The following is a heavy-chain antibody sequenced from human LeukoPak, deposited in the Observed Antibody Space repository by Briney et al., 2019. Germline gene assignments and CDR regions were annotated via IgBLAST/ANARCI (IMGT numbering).Heavy chain of an antibody. CDR3: ARLNYYYDSSGYYFWYFDY. J-gene: IGHJ4*02. D-gene: IGHD3-22*01. V-gene: IGHV4-59*08. CDR2: IYYSGST. Sequence: KTSETLSLTCTVSGGSISSYYWSWIRQPPGKGLEWIGYIYYSGSTNYNPSLKSRVTISVDTSKNQLSLKLSSVTAADTAVYYCARLNYYYDSSGYYFWYFDYWGQGTLVTVSS. CDR1: GGSISSYY.